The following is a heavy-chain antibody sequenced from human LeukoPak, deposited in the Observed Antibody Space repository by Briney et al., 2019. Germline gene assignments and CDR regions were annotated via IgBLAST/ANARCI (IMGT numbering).Heavy chain of an antibody. CDR3: ARYVWGSYPTFVDY. D-gene: IGHD3-16*02. CDR2: IYYSERP. V-gene: IGHV4-59*01. Sequence: SETLSLTCAVSSGSINSYYWSWIRQPPGKGLEWMKYIYYSERPHHNPTLTSRVTISVDTSNNQLSLQLSFVTAADTAVYDCARYVWGSYPTFVDYWGQGTMVTVSS. J-gene: IGHJ4*02. CDR1: SGSINSYY.